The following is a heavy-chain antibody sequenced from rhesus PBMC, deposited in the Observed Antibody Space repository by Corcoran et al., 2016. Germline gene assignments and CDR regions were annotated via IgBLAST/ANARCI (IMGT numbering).Heavy chain of an antibody. V-gene: IGHV4S10*01. Sequence: QVQLQESGPGVVKPSETLSLTCAVSGGSISDSYRWSWIRQPPGKGLEWIGYIYGSSTSTNYNPSLKSRVTISKDTSKNQFSLKLSSVTAADTAVYYCARCSYYYSGSYYYVEYGLDSWGQGVVVTVSS. J-gene: IGHJ6*01. CDR1: GGSISDSYR. CDR3: ARCSYYYSGSYYYVEYGLDS. CDR2: IYGSSTST. D-gene: IGHD3-16*01.